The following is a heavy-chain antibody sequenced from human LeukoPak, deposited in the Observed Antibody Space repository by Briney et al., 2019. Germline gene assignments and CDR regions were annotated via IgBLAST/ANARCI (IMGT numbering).Heavy chain of an antibody. CDR1: GFTFSNYA. CDR2: ISGGSGNI. J-gene: IGHJ4*02. Sequence: GGSLRLSCSASGFTFSNYAMHWVRQAPGKGLEWVSLISGGSGNIYYVDSVKGRFTISRDNSKNTLYVQMTSLRAEDTAIYSCAKGSDYYGSVTSKKTDWGQGTLVTVSS. V-gene: IGHV3-23*01. CDR3: AKGSDYYGSVTSKKTD. D-gene: IGHD3-10*01.